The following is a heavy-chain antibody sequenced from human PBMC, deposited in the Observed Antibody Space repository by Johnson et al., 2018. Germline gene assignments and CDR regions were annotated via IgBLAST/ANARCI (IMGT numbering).Heavy chain of an antibody. CDR2: IFYSGTT. J-gene: IGHJ4*02. Sequence: QVQLQESGPGLVKPSETLSLTCTVSGVSGGSINNYYWSWIRQPPGKGLEWIGYIFYSGTTNYNLSLKSRVTISVDTSKNQFSLRLSSVTAADTAIYYCARGNWNDGTVPDYWGQGTLVTVSS. V-gene: IGHV4-59*01. CDR1: GGSINNYY. CDR3: ARGNWNDGTVPDY. D-gene: IGHD1-1*01.